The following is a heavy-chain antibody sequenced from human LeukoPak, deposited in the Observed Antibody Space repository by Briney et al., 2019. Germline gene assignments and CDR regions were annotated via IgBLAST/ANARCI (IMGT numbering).Heavy chain of an antibody. Sequence: PSETLSLTCTVSGGSISSYYWSWIRQPPGKGLEWIGYIYYSGSTNYNPSLKSRVTISVDTSKNQFSLKLSSVTAADTAVYYCARSEAVIHFDYWGQGTLVTVSS. J-gene: IGHJ4*02. CDR3: ARSEAVIHFDY. V-gene: IGHV4-59*08. D-gene: IGHD3-16*02. CDR2: IYYSGST. CDR1: GGSISSYY.